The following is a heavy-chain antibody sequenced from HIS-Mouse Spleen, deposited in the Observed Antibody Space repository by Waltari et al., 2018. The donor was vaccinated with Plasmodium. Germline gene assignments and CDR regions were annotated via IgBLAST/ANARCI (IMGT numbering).Heavy chain of an antibody. CDR3: TTGRGAFDI. CDR1: GFTFSNAW. CDR2: IKSQTSCGTT. J-gene: IGHJ3*02. Sequence: EVQLVEPGGGLVKPGGSLRLSCAASGFTFSNAWMSWVRQAPGKGLEWVGRIKSQTSCGTTYYAAPVKGRFTISSEDSNNTLYLQTNSLKAEETAVYYCTTGRGAFDIWSQGTMVTVSS. V-gene: IGHV3-15*01.